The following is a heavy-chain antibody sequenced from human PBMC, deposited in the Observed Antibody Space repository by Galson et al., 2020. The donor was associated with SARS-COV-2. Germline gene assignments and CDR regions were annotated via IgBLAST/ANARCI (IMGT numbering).Heavy chain of an antibody. Sequence: GESLKISCAASGFTVSSNYMSWVRQAPGKGLEWVSVIYSGGSTYYADSVKGRFTISRHNSKNRLYLQMNSLRAEDTAVYYCARSYGDYYFDYWGQGTLVTVAS. D-gene: IGHD4-17*01. J-gene: IGHJ4*02. V-gene: IGHV3-53*04. CDR2: IYSGGST. CDR1: GFTVSSNY. CDR3: ARSYGDYYFDY.